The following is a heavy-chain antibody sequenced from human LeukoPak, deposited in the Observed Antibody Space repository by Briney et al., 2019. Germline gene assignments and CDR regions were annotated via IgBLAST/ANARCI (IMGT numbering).Heavy chain of an antibody. CDR3: ARPSLEGYFDY. J-gene: IGHJ4*02. V-gene: IGHV3-21*01. CDR1: GFTFSNYS. CDR2: ISSSSSYI. D-gene: IGHD5-24*01. Sequence: GGSLRLSCAASGFTFSNYSMNWVRQAPGKGLEWVSSISSSSSYIYYADSVKGRFTISRDNAKNSLYLQMNSLRAEDTAVYYCARPSLEGYFDYWGQGTLVTVSS.